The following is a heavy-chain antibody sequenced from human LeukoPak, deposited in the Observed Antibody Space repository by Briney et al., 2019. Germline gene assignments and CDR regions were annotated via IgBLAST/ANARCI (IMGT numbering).Heavy chain of an antibody. J-gene: IGHJ4*02. Sequence: SETLSLTCTVSGGSISSGGYYWSWIRQHPGKGLEWIGYIYYSGSTYYNPSLKSRVTISVDTSKNQFSLKLSSVTAADTAVYYCARVYYDSSGYSYYSDYWGQGTLVTVSS. CDR2: IYYSGST. D-gene: IGHD3-22*01. CDR3: ARVYYDSSGYSYYSDY. V-gene: IGHV4-31*03. CDR1: GGSISSGGYY.